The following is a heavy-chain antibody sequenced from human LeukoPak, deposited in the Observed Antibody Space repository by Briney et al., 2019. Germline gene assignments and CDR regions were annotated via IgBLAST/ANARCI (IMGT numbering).Heavy chain of an antibody. CDR3: ARQLYVSGSYYAPMDV. CDR1: GDSITYYY. V-gene: IGHV4-59*08. CDR2: FYYSGST. Sequence: SETLSLTCTVSGDSITYYYWSWIRQPPGKGLEWIGYFYYSGSTYYNPSLKSRLTISVDTSKNQFSLELSSVTAADTAPYFCARQLYVSGSYYAPMDVWGKGTTVTISS. J-gene: IGHJ6*03. D-gene: IGHD3-10*01.